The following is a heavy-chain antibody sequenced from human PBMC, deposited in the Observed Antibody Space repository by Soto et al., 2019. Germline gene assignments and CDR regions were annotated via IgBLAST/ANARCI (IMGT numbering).Heavy chain of an antibody. CDR2: ISSSSSYI. J-gene: IGHJ3*02. V-gene: IGHV3-21*01. CDR1: GFTFSSYS. D-gene: IGHD7-27*01. Sequence: EVQLLESGGGLVKPGGSLRLSCAASGFTFSSYSMNWVRQAPGKGLEWVSSISSSSSYIYYADSVKGRFTISRDNAKNSLYLQMNSLRAEDTAVYYCARGGDWGYAFDIWGQGTMVTVSS. CDR3: ARGGDWGYAFDI.